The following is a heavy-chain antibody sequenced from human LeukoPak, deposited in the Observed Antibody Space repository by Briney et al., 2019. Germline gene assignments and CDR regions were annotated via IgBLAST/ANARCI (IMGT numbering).Heavy chain of an antibody. V-gene: IGHV1-69*13. CDR2: IIPIFGTA. CDR3: ATTTYYYDSSGYDYYGMDV. J-gene: IGHJ6*02. Sequence: ASVKVSCKASGGTFGSYAISWVRQAPGQGLEWMGGIIPIFGTANYAQKFQGRVTITADESTSTAYMELSSLRSEDTAVYYCATTTYYYDSSGYDYYGMDVWGQGTTVTVSS. CDR1: GGTFGSYA. D-gene: IGHD3-22*01.